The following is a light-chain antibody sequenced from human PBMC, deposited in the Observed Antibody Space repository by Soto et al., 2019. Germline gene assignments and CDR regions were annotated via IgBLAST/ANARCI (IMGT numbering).Light chain of an antibody. CDR2: DAS. CDR3: QQRSNWPIT. CDR1: QSVSKY. J-gene: IGKJ5*01. V-gene: IGKV3-11*01. Sequence: DIVLTQSPSTLSLSPGERVTISCRTSQSVSKYFAWYQQKPGRAPRLLIYDASSRATGIPARFIGSGSGTDFTLTISSLEPEDFTIYYCQQRSNWPITFGQGTRLEIK.